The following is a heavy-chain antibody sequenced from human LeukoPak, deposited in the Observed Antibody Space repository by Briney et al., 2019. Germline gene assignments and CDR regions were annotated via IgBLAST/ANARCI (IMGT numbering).Heavy chain of an antibody. V-gene: IGHV1-2*06. CDR2: INPNSSGT. Sequence: ASVKVSCKASGYTFTGYYMHWVRQAPGQGLEWMGRINPNSSGTNYAQKFQGRVTMTRDTSISTAYMELSRLRSDDTAVYYCAGHLSSGWYADAFDIWGQGTMVTVSS. D-gene: IGHD6-19*01. CDR1: GYTFTGYY. CDR3: AGHLSSGWYADAFDI. J-gene: IGHJ3*02.